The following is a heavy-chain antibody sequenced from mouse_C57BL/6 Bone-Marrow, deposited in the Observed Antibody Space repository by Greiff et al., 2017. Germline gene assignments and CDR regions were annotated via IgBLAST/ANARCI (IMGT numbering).Heavy chain of an antibody. D-gene: IGHD2-13*01. V-gene: IGHV1-81*01. CDR3: ARAGDCAWFAY. J-gene: IGHJ3*01. CDR2: IYPRSGDT. Sequence: VQLQQSGAELARPGASVKLSCKASGYTFTSYGISWVKQRTGQGLEWIGEIYPRSGDTYYNEKFKGKATLTADKSSSTAYMELRSLTSEDSAVYFCARAGDCAWFAYWGQGTLVTVSA. CDR1: GYTFTSYG.